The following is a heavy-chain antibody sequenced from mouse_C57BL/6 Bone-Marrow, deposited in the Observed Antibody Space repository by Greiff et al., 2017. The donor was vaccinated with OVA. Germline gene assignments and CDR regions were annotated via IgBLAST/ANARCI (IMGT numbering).Heavy chain of an antibody. CDR3: AIVYYDYENY. Sequence: VQVVESGAELARPGASVKLSCKASGYTFTSYGISWVKQRTGQGLEWIGEIYPRSGNTYYNEKFKGKATLTADKSSSTAYMELRSLTSEDSAVYFCAIVYYDYENYWGQGTTLTVSS. CDR1: GYTFTSYG. J-gene: IGHJ2*01. CDR2: IYPRSGNT. D-gene: IGHD2-4*01. V-gene: IGHV1-81*01.